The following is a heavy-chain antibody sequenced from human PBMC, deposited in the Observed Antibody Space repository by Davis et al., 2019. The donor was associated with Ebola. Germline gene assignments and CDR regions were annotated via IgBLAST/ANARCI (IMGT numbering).Heavy chain of an antibody. Sequence: SETLSLTCTLSGGPISSYYWSWIRQPPGKGLEWIGYIYYSGSNKYNPSLKSRVTMSVDTSKNQFSMQVRSVTAADTAVYYCARQNGDSRFDYYYGMDVWGQGTTVTVSS. CDR1: GGPISSYY. CDR2: IYYSGSN. V-gene: IGHV4-59*01. J-gene: IGHJ6*02. CDR3: ARQNGDSRFDYYYGMDV. D-gene: IGHD4-17*01.